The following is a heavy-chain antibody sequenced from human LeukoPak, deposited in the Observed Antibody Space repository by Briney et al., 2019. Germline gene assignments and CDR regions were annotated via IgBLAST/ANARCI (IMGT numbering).Heavy chain of an antibody. CDR1: GFTFSSYA. D-gene: IGHD2-2*01. V-gene: IGHV3-30*01. CDR3: ARDGRVVPAAKTARGYYYYYMDV. J-gene: IGHJ6*03. Sequence: GGSLRLSCAASGFTFSSYAMHWVRQAPGKGLEWVAVISYDGSNKYYADSVKGRFTITRDNSKNTLYLQMNSLRAEDTAVYYCARDGRVVPAAKTARGYYYYYMDVWGKGTTVTVSS. CDR2: ISYDGSNK.